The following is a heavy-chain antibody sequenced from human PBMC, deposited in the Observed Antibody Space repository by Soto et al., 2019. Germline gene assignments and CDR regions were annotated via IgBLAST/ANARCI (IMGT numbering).Heavy chain of an antibody. CDR3: ARDGIAAAGTQGIDY. Sequence: PSETLSLTCTVSGGSVSSGSYYWSWIRQPPGKGLEWIGYIYYSGSTNYNPSLKGRVTISVDTSKNQFSLKLSSVTAADTAVYYCARDGIAAAGTQGIDYWGQGTLVTVSS. V-gene: IGHV4-61*01. CDR2: IYYSGST. J-gene: IGHJ4*02. CDR1: GGSVSSGSYY. D-gene: IGHD6-13*01.